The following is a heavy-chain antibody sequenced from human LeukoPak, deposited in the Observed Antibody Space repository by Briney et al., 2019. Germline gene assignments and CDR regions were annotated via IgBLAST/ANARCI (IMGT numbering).Heavy chain of an antibody. Sequence: GGSLRLSCAASGLTFSSYWMSWVRQAPGKGLEWVANIKQDGSEKYYVDSVKGRFTISRDNAKNSLYLQMNSLRAEDTAVYYCAREGGRREGDSIYAYWGQGTLVTVSP. CDR2: IKQDGSEK. J-gene: IGHJ4*02. D-gene: IGHD4-11*01. V-gene: IGHV3-7*01. CDR1: GLTFSSYW. CDR3: AREGGRREGDSIYAY.